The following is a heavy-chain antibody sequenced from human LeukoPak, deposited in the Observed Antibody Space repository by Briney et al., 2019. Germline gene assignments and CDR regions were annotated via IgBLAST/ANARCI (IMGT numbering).Heavy chain of an antibody. Sequence: PSETLSLTCTVSGGSISRYYWSWIGQPPRKGLEWIGYISYSGGTNYNPSHKSRVTISVDTSKNQHSLKLSSVTAADTAVYYCARDLDNSGWYVFDYWGQGNLVTVSS. CDR2: ISYSGGT. V-gene: IGHV4-59*01. D-gene: IGHD6-19*01. CDR3: ARDLDNSGWYVFDY. CDR1: GGSISRYY. J-gene: IGHJ4*02.